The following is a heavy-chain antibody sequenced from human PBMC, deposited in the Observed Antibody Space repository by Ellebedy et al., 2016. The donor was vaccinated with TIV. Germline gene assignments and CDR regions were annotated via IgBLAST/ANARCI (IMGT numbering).Heavy chain of an antibody. V-gene: IGHV3-74*01. CDR2: INSDGSST. Sequence: GGSLRLSXAASGFTFSSYWMHWVRQAPGKGLVWVSRINSDGSSTSYADSVKGRFTISRDNSKNTLYLQMNSLRADDTAVYYCAVTTGTATTSRFEYWGQGILVIVSS. D-gene: IGHD1-1*01. CDR3: AVTTGTATTSRFEY. CDR1: GFTFSSYW. J-gene: IGHJ4*02.